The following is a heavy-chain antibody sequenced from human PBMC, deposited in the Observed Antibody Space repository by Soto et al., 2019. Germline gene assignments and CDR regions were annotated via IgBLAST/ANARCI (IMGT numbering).Heavy chain of an antibody. CDR3: ARDRGPNYDYVWGSYRHYYYYGMGV. CDR2: IYYSGST. CDR1: GGSISSGGYY. Sequence: PSETLSLTCTVSGGSISSGGYYWSWIRQHPGKGLEWIGYIYYSGSTYYNPSLKSRVTISVDTSKNQFSLKLSSVTAADTAVYYCARDRGPNYDYVWGSYRHYYYYGMGVWGQGTTVTVSS. V-gene: IGHV4-31*03. D-gene: IGHD3-16*02. J-gene: IGHJ6*02.